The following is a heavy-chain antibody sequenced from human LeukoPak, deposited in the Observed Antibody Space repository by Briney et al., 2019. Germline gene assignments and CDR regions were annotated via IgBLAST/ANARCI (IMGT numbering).Heavy chain of an antibody. V-gene: IGHV4-34*01. CDR2: INYSGRT. Sequence: SETLSLTRAVFDGSFSDYYWSWVRQPPGKGLEWIGEINYSGRTNYYPSLTSRATLSIDTSKNQFSLKLSSVTAADTAVYYCARNVENYYYYYMDVWGKGTTVTVSS. J-gene: IGHJ6*03. CDR1: DGSFSDYY. D-gene: IGHD3-3*01. CDR3: ARNVENYYYYYMDV.